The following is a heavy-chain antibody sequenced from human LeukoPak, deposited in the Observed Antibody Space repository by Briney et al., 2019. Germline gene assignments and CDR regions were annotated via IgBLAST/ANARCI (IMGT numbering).Heavy chain of an antibody. CDR2: INHSGST. CDR3: ARGQSGGVIALYNWFDP. CDR1: GGSFSGYY. D-gene: IGHD3-16*02. Sequence: PSETLSLTCAVYGGSFSGYYWSWIRQPPGKGLEWIGEINHSGSTNYNPSLKSRVTISVDTSKNQFSLKLSSVTAADTAVYYCARGQSGGVIALYNWFDPWGQGTLVTVSP. J-gene: IGHJ5*02. V-gene: IGHV4-34*01.